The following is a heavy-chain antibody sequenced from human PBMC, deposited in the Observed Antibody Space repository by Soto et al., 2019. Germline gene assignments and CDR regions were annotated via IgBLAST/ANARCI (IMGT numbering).Heavy chain of an antibody. J-gene: IGHJ6*02. CDR3: ARESQGYSSSSPYCSRGRCYPRGRLYYSCDGMDV. V-gene: IGHV1-2*02. D-gene: IGHD2-15*01. Sequence: ASVKVSCKASGYTFTGYYMHWVRQAPGQGLEWMGWINPNSGGTNYAQKFQGRVTMTRDTSISTAYMELSRLRSDDTAVDYCARESQGYSSSSPYCSRGRCYPRGRLYYSCDGMDVWGQGTTVTVS. CDR2: INPNSGGT. CDR1: GYTFTGYY.